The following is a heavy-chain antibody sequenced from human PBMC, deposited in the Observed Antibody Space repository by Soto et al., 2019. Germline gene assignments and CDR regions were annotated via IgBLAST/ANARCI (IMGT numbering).Heavy chain of an antibody. CDR1: GFTFSGSA. CDR3: TRHHVGGSYPWFDY. CDR2: IRSKANSYAT. Sequence: PGGSLRLSCAASGFTFSGSAMHWVRQASGKGLEWVGRIRSKANSYATAYAASVKGRFTISRDDSKNTAYLQMNSLKTEDTAVYYCTRHHVGGSYPWFDYWGQGTLVTVSS. V-gene: IGHV3-73*01. J-gene: IGHJ4*02. D-gene: IGHD1-26*01.